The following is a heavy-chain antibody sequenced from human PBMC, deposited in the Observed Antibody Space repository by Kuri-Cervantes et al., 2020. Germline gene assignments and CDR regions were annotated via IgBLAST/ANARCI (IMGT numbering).Heavy chain of an antibody. D-gene: IGHD4-23*01. J-gene: IGHJ4*02. CDR1: GFTSNNYW. Sequence: GESLKISCAVSGFTSNNYWMSWVRQAPGKGLEWVAMMKRDGSESYYVDSVTGRFTISRDNAKNSLYLQMDSLRVEDTAVYYCARVWDYSGNPWYFDYWGRGTLVTVSS. V-gene: IGHV3-7*01. CDR3: ARVWDYSGNPWYFDY. CDR2: MKRDGSES.